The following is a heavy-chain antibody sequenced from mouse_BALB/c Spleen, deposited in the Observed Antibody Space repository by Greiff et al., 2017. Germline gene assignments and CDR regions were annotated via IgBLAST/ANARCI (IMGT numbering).Heavy chain of an antibody. CDR2: ISSGGSYT. D-gene: IGHD2-14*01. CDR3: ASHRYDGFAY. J-gene: IGHJ3*01. Sequence: EVKLVESGGDLVKPGGSLKLSCAASGFTFSSYGMSWVRQTPDKRLEWVATISSGGSYTYYPDSVKGRFTISRDNAKNTLYLQMSSLKSEDTAMYYCASHRYDGFAYWGQGTLVTVSA. CDR1: GFTFSSYG. V-gene: IGHV5-6*01.